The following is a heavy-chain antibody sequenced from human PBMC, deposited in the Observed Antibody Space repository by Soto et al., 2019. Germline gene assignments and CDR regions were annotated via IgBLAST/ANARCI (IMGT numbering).Heavy chain of an antibody. Sequence: SETLSLTCTVSDGSISTYFCNWIRQPAGKGLEWIGRIDNSGNTNYNPSLKSRVTMSADTSRNQFSLKLNSVTAADTAVYYCARGGQDFWSGPFDYWGQGALVTVSX. J-gene: IGHJ4*02. CDR2: IDNSGNT. CDR1: DGSISTYF. CDR3: ARGGQDFWSGPFDY. V-gene: IGHV4-4*07. D-gene: IGHD3-3*01.